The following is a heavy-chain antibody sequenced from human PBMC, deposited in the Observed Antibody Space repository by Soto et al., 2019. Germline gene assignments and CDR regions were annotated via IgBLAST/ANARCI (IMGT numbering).Heavy chain of an antibody. Sequence: PSETLSLTCTVSGGSISSYYWSWIRQPPGKGLEWIGYIYYSGSTNYNPSLKSRVTISVDTSKNQFSLKLSSVTAADTAVYYCARTGGGRLYYIWGSYRSWFDPWGQGTLVPVSS. CDR1: GGSISSYY. J-gene: IGHJ5*02. CDR2: IYYSGST. CDR3: ARTGGGRLYYIWGSYRSWFDP. V-gene: IGHV4-59*01. D-gene: IGHD3-16*02.